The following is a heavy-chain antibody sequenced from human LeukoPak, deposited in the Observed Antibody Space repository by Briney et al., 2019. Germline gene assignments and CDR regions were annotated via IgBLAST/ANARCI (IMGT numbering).Heavy chain of an antibody. J-gene: IGHJ4*02. V-gene: IGHV1-2*02. CDR2: INPNSGCT. CDR1: GYTFTGYY. CDR3: ARAWLEPRIMITFGGVIVPLFDY. D-gene: IGHD3-16*02. Sequence: ASVKVSCKASGYTFTGYYMHWVRQAPGQGLEWMGWINPNSGCTNYAQKFQGRVTMTRDTSISTAYMELSRLRSDDTAVYYCARAWLEPRIMITFGGVIVPLFDYWGQGTLVTVSS.